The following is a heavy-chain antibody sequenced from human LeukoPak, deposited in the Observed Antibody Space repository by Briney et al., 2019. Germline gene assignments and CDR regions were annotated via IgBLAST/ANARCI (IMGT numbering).Heavy chain of an antibody. V-gene: IGHV1-18*01. J-gene: IGHJ4*02. Sequence: ASVKVSCKASGYTFTSYGISWVRQAPGQGLERMGWISAYNGNTNYAQKLQGRVTMTTDTSTSTAYMELRSLRSDDTAVYYCARAGLWFGELSVDYWGQGTLVTVSS. D-gene: IGHD3-10*01. CDR1: GYTFTSYG. CDR3: ARAGLWFGELSVDY. CDR2: ISAYNGNT.